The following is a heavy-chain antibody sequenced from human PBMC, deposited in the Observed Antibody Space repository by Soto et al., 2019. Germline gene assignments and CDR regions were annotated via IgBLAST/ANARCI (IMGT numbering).Heavy chain of an antibody. J-gene: IGHJ2*01. V-gene: IGHV4-30-4*01. CDR1: GGSISGGVHS. CDR2: IFDSGST. CDR3: AREIMPLTNDWYFDL. D-gene: IGHD2-8*01. Sequence: QVQLQESGPGLVKPSETLSLTCTVSGGSISGGVHSWSWIRQPPGKGLEWIGHIFDSGSTYYNPSLMSRITISVDTSKNQFSLRLSSVTAADTAVYYCAREIMPLTNDWYFDLWGRGTLVTVSS.